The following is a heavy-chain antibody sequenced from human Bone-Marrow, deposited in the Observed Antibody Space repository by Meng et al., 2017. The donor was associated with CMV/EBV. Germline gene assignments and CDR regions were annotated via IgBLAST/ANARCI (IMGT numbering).Heavy chain of an antibody. Sequence: SVKVSCKASGYTFTSYYMHWVRQAPGQGLEWMGIINPSGGSTSYAQKFQGRVTMTRDTSTSTVYMELRSLRSEDTAVYYCARDSLNSYGAPQDWGQGTLVTVSS. CDR1: GYTFTSYY. J-gene: IGHJ4*02. CDR2: INPSGGST. D-gene: IGHD4-17*01. V-gene: IGHV1-46*01. CDR3: ARDSLNSYGAPQD.